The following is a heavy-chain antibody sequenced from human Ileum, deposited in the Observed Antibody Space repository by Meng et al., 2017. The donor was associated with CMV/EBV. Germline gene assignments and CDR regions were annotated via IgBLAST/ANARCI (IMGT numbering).Heavy chain of an antibody. J-gene: IGHJ4*02. V-gene: IGHV4-59*01. CDR1: ADSMSGYY. CDR2: IYYSGNT. Sequence: SETLSLTCTVPADSMSGYYWTWIRQPPGKGLEWIGYIYYSGNTNYNPSLKSRVTISIDKSKTHFSLMLTEVTAADTAVYYCARDRLYNWNYVGYFDYWGQGALVTVSS. D-gene: IGHD1-7*01. CDR3: ARDRLYNWNYVGYFDY.